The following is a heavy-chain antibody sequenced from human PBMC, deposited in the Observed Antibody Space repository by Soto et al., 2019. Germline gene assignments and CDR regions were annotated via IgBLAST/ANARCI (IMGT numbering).Heavy chain of an antibody. V-gene: IGHV3-21*01. D-gene: IGHD4-4*01. CDR3: ARVNSNYLYYYYYYMDV. J-gene: IGHJ6*03. Sequence: GSLRLSCAASGFTFSSYSMNWVRQAPGKGLEWVSSISSSSSYIYYADSVKGRFTISRDNAKNSLYLQMNSLRAEDTAVYYCARVNSNYLYYYYYYMDVWGKGTTVTVSS. CDR1: GFTFSSYS. CDR2: ISSSSSYI.